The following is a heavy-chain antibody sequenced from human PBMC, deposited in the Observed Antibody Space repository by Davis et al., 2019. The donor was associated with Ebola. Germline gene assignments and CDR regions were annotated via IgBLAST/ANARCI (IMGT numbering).Heavy chain of an antibody. CDR1: GYTFTNYG. CDR2: ISAYNGNT. CDR3: ARAANDYRYSYYYNYHYMDV. V-gene: IGHV1-18*01. D-gene: IGHD4-11*01. J-gene: IGHJ6*03. Sequence: ASVKVSCKASGYTFTNYGIDWVRQAPGQGLEWLGWISAYNGNTNYAQKLQGRVTMTTDTSTSTAYMELRSLRSDDTAVYYCARAANDYRYSYYYNYHYMDVWGKGTTVTVSS.